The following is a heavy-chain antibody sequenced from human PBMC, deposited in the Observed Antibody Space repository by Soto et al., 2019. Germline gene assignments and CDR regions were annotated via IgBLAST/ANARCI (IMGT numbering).Heavy chain of an antibody. J-gene: IGHJ3*02. CDR1: GGSISSGGYY. Sequence: QVQLQESGPGLVKPSQTLSLTCTVSGGSISSGGYYWSWIRQHPGKGMEWIGYIYYSGSTYYNPSLKSRVTISVDTSKNQFSLKLSSVTAADTAVYYCAREACCSRRDAFDIWGQGTMVTVSS. CDR3: AREACCSRRDAFDI. V-gene: IGHV4-31*03. D-gene: IGHD2-2*01. CDR2: IYYSGST.